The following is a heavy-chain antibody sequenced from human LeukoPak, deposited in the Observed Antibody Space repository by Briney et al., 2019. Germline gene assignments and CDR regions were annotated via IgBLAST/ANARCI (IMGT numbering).Heavy chain of an antibody. CDR2: IYPGDSDT. CDR1: GYSFTTYW. CDR3: ARMTTHDDNFDY. J-gene: IGHJ4*02. D-gene: IGHD4-11*01. Sequence: GESLKISCKGSGYSFTTYWIGWVRQMPGKGLEWMGIIYPGDSDTRYSPSFQGQDTISADKSISTAYLRWSSLKASDTAMYYCARMTTHDDNFDYWGQGTLVTVSS. V-gene: IGHV5-51*01.